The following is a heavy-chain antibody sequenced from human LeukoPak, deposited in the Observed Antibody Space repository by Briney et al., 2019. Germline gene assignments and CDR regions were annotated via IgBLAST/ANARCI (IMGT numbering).Heavy chain of an antibody. J-gene: IGHJ4*02. D-gene: IGHD1-14*01. Sequence: GGSLRLSCAASGFTFSSCGFNWVRQAPGKGLEWVSSIGPTGTDRYYADSVRGRFTISRDNAKNSIYLQMDSLRDEDTAVYYCATETIGRHYDYWGQGTLLTVSS. CDR1: GFTFSSCG. V-gene: IGHV3-21*01. CDR2: IGPTGTDR. CDR3: ATETIGRHYDY.